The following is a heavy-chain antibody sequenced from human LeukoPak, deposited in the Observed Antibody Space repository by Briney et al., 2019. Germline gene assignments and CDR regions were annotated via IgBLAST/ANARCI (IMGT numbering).Heavy chain of an antibody. CDR3: ARAYSSGGGYYYYYYMDV. CDR1: GFTFSSYA. V-gene: IGHV3-30-3*01. CDR2: ISYDGSNK. D-gene: IGHD6-19*01. Sequence: GGSLRLSCAASGFTFSSYAMHWVRQAPGKGLEWVAVISYDGSNKYYADSVKGRFTISRDNSKNTLYLQMNSLRAEDTAVYYCARAYSSGGGYYYYYYMDVWGKGTTVTVSS. J-gene: IGHJ6*03.